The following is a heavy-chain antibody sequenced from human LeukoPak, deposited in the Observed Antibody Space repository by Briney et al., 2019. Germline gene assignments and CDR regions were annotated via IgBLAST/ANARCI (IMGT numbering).Heavy chain of an antibody. CDR3: ARGVPAVVLIPGGGDFQY. D-gene: IGHD3-22*01. CDR1: GFTFSSYA. CDR2: ISHDGSNK. V-gene: IGHV3-30*09. Sequence: PGRSLRLSCLASGFTFSSYALHWVRQTPGAGLEWVALISHDGSNKYYTDSVKGRFVISRDNSKNTLYLQMNSLRAEDTAVYYCARGVPAVVLIPGGGDFQYWGQGTLVTVSS. J-gene: IGHJ1*01.